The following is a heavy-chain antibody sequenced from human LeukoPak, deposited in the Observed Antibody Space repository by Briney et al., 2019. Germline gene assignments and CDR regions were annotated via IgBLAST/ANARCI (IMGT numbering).Heavy chain of an antibody. CDR3: ATDGSSAWYEDF. Sequence: ASVKVSCKASGYIFSSYHIHWVRQAPGQGLEWMGKINPSFNPGVDVTSYAQKFQGRVTMMVDTSTNTAHMELSYLRSDDTAVYYCATDGSSAWYEDFWGQGTQVIVSS. V-gene: IGHV1-46*01. CDR2: INPSFNPGVDVT. J-gene: IGHJ4*02. CDR1: GYIFSSYH. D-gene: IGHD6-19*01.